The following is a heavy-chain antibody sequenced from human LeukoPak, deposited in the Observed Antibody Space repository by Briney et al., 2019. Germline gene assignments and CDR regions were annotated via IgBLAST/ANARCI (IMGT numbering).Heavy chain of an antibody. V-gene: IGHV1-58*02. J-gene: IGHJ4*02. D-gene: IGHD2-8*02. CDR2: IVVGSGNT. CDR3: AAARSTRLVDLFDY. Sequence: TSVKVSCKASRFTFTSSAMQWVRQARGQRLEWIGWIVVGSGNTNYAQKFQERVTITRDMSTSTAYMELSSLRSEDTAVYYCAAARSTRLVDLFDYWGQGTLVTVSS. CDR1: RFTFTSSA.